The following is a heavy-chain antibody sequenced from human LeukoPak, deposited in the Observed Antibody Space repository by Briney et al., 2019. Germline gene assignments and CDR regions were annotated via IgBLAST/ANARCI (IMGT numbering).Heavy chain of an antibody. V-gene: IGHV3-74*01. Sequence: GGSLRLSCAASGFTFSSYWMSWVRQAPGKGLVWVSRINSDGSSTSYADSVKGRFTISRDNAKNTLYLQMNSLRAEDTAVYYCARARGYSGYDAGDYWGQGTLVTVSS. J-gene: IGHJ4*02. CDR3: ARARGYSGYDAGDY. CDR2: INSDGSST. D-gene: IGHD5-12*01. CDR1: GFTFSSYW.